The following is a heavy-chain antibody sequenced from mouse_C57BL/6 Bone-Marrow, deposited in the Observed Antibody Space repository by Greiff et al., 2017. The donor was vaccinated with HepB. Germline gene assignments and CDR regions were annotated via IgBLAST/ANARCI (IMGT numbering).Heavy chain of an antibody. J-gene: IGHJ2*01. CDR1: GYTFTDYY. CDR3: ARENDGSRYYFDY. CDR2: INPNNGGT. V-gene: IGHV1-26*01. D-gene: IGHD1-1*01. Sequence: EVQLQQSGPELVKPGASVKISCKASGYTFTDYYMNWVKQSPGKSLEWIGDINPNNGGTSYNQKFKGKATLTVDKSSSTAYMELRSLTSEDSAVYYCARENDGSRYYFDYGGQGTTLTVSS.